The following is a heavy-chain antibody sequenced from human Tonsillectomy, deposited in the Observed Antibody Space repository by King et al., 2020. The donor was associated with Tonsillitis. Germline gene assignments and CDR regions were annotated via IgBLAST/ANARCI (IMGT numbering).Heavy chain of an antibody. Sequence: VQLVESGAEVKKPGSSVKVSCTASGGTFSDYAVTWVRQASGQGLEWMGGIIPTFGTANYAQKFQDRVTITADGSTSTAYMELRSLRSEDTAVYYCARGGTVSWLLSDYFDYWGQGTLVTVSS. CDR3: ARGGTVSWLLSDYFDY. J-gene: IGHJ4*02. V-gene: IGHV1-69*01. CDR1: GGTFSDYA. CDR2: IIPTFGTA. D-gene: IGHD3-3*01.